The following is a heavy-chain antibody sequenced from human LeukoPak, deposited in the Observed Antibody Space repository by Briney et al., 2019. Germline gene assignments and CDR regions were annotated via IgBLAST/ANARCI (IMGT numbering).Heavy chain of an antibody. Sequence: GGSLRLSSAASGFTFSSYGMHWVRQAPGKGLEWVAVISYDGSNKYYADSVKGRFTISRDNAKNSLYLQMNSLRAEGTAVYYCARDPEYIVGATNFYYYYMDVWGEGTTVTVSS. CDR3: ARDPEYIVGATNFYYYYMDV. J-gene: IGHJ6*03. V-gene: IGHV3-30*03. CDR1: GFTFSSYG. CDR2: ISYDGSNK. D-gene: IGHD1-26*01.